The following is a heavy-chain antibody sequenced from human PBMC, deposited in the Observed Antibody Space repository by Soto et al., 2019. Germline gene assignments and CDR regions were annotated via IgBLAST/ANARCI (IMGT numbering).Heavy chain of an antibody. CDR3: TGITWFRGMDV. D-gene: IGHD3-10*01. CDR2: TYYKSKWNN. J-gene: IGHJ6*02. CDR1: GDSVSSNSAG. V-gene: IGHV6-1*01. Sequence: SQTLSLTCVISGDSVSSNSAGWNWIRQSPSRGLEWLGRTYYKSKWNNDYALSVKSRITINPDTSKNQFSLHLYSVTPEDTALYYCTGITWFRGMDVWGQGTPVTVSS.